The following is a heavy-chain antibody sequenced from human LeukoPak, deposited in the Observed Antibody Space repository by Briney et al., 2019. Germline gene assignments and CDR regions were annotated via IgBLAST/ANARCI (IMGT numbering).Heavy chain of an antibody. V-gene: IGHV3-48*01. CDR1: GFPFSRYS. D-gene: IGHD1-26*01. J-gene: IGHJ4*02. Sequence: GESLRLSCSTSGFPFSRYSMNWVRQAPGKGLEWLSYITSGSDTIYYADSVKCRFTNSRDTRKNSLYLQMYSLRAEDTAVYYCASFPWELRPTWGQGTMVTVSS. CDR2: ITSGSDTI. CDR3: ASFPWELRPT.